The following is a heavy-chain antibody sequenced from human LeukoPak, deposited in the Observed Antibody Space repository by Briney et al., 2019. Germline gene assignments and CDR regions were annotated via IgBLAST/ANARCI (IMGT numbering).Heavy chain of an antibody. V-gene: IGHV3-23*01. CDR1: GFTFSSYA. J-gene: IGHJ4*02. CDR2: ISGSGGST. CDR3: AKSALKGIAAAGTWYFDY. D-gene: IGHD6-13*01. Sequence: GGSLRLSCAASGFTFSSYAMSWVRQAPGKGLEWVSAISGSGGSTYYADSVKGRFTISRDNSKNTLYLQMNSLRAEDTGVYYCAKSALKGIAAAGTWYFDYWGQGTLVTVSS.